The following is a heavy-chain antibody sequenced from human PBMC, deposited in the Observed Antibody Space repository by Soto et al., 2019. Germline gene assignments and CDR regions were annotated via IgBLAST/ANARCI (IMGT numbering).Heavy chain of an antibody. CDR3: AGYGGNPDGYWDFDL. CDR2: IIPIFGTA. D-gene: IGHD2-15*01. Sequence: QVQLVQSGAEVKKPGSSVKVSCKASGGTFSSYAISWVRQAPGQGLEWMGGIIPIFGTANYAQKFQGRVTSTGAESTRKAYMGLGRLRAGDTAVDYCAGYGGNPDGYWDFDLWGRGTLVTVSS. CDR1: GGTFSSYA. J-gene: IGHJ2*01. V-gene: IGHV1-69*12.